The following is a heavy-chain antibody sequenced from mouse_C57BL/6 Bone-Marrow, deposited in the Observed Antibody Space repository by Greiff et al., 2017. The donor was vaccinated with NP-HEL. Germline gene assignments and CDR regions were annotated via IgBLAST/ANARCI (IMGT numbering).Heavy chain of an antibody. CDR1: GYTFTSYG. V-gene: IGHV1-81*01. D-gene: IGHD1-1*01. J-gene: IGHJ4*01. CDR2: IYPRSGNT. Sequence: QVQLQQSGAELARPGASVKLSCKASGYTFTSYGISWVKQRTGQGLEWIGEIYPRSGNTYYNEKFKGKATLTADKSSSTAYMELRSLTSEDSAVYFCARPHYYGSKAMEDRGQGTSVTVSS. CDR3: ARPHYYGSKAMED.